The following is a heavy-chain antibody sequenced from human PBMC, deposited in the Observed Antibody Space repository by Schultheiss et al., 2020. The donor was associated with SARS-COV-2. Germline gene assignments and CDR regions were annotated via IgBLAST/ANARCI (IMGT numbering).Heavy chain of an antibody. CDR2: ISYDVSSK. J-gene: IGHJ3*01. D-gene: IGHD3-3*01. V-gene: IGHV3-30*03. CDR3: ARDRGGGYYVSSLQM. Sequence: GGSLRLSCAASGFTFSSYGMHWVRQAPGKGLEWVAVISYDVSSKYYADSVKGRFTISRDNSKNTLYLQMNSLRAEDTAVYYCARDRGGGYYVSSLQMWGQGTMVTVSS. CDR1: GFTFSSYG.